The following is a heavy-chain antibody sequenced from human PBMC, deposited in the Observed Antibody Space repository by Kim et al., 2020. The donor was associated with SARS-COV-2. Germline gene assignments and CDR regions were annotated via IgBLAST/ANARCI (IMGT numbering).Heavy chain of an antibody. CDR3: ARLSNDYYDSSGPLLDY. CDR2: ISSSSSYT. V-gene: IGHV3-11*03. D-gene: IGHD3-22*01. CDR1: GFTFSDYY. J-gene: IGHJ4*02. Sequence: GGSLRLSCAASGFTFSDYYMSWIRQAPGKGLEWVSYISSSSSYTNYADSVKGRFTISRDNAKNSLYLQMNSLRAEDTAVYYCARLSNDYYDSSGPLLDYWGQGTLVTVSS.